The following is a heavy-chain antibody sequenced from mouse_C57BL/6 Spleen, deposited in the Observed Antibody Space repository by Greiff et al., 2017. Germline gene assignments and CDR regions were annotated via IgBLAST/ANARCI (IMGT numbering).Heavy chain of an antibody. CDR3: ASLTSYYFDY. Sequence: EVKLVESGPGLVKPSQSLSLTCSVTGYSITSGYYWNWIRQFPGNKLEWMGYISYDGSNNYNPSLKNRISITRDTSKNQFFLKLNSVTTEDTATYYCASLTSYYFDYWGQGTTLTVSS. V-gene: IGHV3-6*01. J-gene: IGHJ2*01. CDR2: ISYDGSN. D-gene: IGHD4-1*01. CDR1: GYSITSGYY.